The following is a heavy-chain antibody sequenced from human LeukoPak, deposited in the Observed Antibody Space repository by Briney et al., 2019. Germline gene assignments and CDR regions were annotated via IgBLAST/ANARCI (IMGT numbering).Heavy chain of an antibody. CDR1: GGSISTYY. V-gene: IGHV4-59*01. CDR3: ARDSPLRGQLLLDY. J-gene: IGHJ4*02. Sequence: SETLSLTCTVSGGSISTYYWSWIRQPPGKGLEWIGYIYYSGSTSYNPSLKSRVTISVDTSKNQFSLKLSSVTAADTAVYYCARDSPLRGQLLLDYWGQGTLVTVSS. CDR2: IYYSGST. D-gene: IGHD2-15*01.